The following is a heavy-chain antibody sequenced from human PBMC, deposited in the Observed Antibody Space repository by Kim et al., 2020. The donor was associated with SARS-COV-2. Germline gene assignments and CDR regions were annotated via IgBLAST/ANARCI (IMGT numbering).Heavy chain of an antibody. CDR2: ISWNSGSI. CDR1: GFTFDDYA. J-gene: IGHJ4*02. Sequence: GGSLRLSCAASGFTFDDYAMHWVRQAPGKGLEWVSGISWNSGSIGYADSVKGRFTISRDNAKNSLYLQMNSLRAEDTALYYCAKESSGYDYGGHFDYWGQGTLVTVSS. D-gene: IGHD5-12*01. V-gene: IGHV3-9*01. CDR3: AKESSGYDYGGHFDY.